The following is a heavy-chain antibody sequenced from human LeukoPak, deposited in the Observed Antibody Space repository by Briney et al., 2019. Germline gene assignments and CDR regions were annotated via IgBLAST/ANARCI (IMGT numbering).Heavy chain of an antibody. J-gene: IGHJ4*02. CDR3: AKEEYSHSVGFDY. D-gene: IGHD6-6*01. CDR1: GFTFRSYA. Sequence: GGSLRLSCATSGFTFRSYAMIWVRQAPERGLQWVSGISGSGTYYADSVKGRFTISRDNSENTLYLQMNSLRADDTAVYYCAKEEYSHSVGFDYWGQGTLVTVSS. CDR2: ISGSGT. V-gene: IGHV3-23*01.